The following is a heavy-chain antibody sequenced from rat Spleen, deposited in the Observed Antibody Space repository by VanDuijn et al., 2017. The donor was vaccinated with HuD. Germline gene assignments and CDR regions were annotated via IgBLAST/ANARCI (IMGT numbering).Heavy chain of an antibody. D-gene: IGHD1-4*01. CDR1: GFTFNNYW. J-gene: IGHJ2*01. CDR3: ARLDPYYFDY. CDR2: ISYDGSST. V-gene: IGHV5-31*01. Sequence: EVQLVESGGGLVQPGRSLKLSCVASGFTFNNYWMTWIRQAPGKGLEWVASISYDGSSTYYRDSVKGRFTISRDNAKSTLYLQMDSLRSEDTATYYCARLDPYYFDYWGQGVMVTVSS.